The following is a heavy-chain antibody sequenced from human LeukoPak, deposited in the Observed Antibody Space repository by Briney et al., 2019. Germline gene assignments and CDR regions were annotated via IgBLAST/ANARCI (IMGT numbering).Heavy chain of an antibody. V-gene: IGHV1-69*01. J-gene: IGHJ4*02. CDR3: ARKVYREALDY. CDR2: IIPIFGTA. CDR1: GGSFSSYA. Sequence: SVNLSFKSSGGSFSSYAISWMRQPPAQGLELMGGIIPIFGTANYSHTVHGRVTITAYESTSTAYMELSSLRSEDTAVYYCARKVYREALDYWGQGTLVTVSS. D-gene: IGHD2/OR15-2a*01.